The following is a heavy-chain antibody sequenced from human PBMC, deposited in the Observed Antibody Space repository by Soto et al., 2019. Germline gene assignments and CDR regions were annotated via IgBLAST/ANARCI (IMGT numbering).Heavy chain of an antibody. D-gene: IGHD3-22*01. CDR1: GYTFTGYY. CDR2: INPNSGGT. J-gene: IGHJ4*02. CDR3: AREVYDSSGYESAFAY. V-gene: IGHV1-2*02. Sequence: GASVKVSCKASGYTFTGYYMHWVRQAPGQGLEWMGWINPNSGGTNYAQKFQGRVTMTRDTSISTAYMELSRLRSDDTAVYYCAREVYDSSGYESAFAYWGQGTLVTVSS.